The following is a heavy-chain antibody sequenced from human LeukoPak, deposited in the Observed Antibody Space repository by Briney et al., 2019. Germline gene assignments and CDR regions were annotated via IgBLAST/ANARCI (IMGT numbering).Heavy chain of an antibody. CDR3: ARPTGYSSGWDI. Sequence: GGSLRLSCAASGFTFSAYSMNWVRQAPGKGLEWVSFISTSSGTIYYADSVKGRFTISRDDAKNSLYLQMNSLRDEDTAVYYCARPTGYSSGWDIWGQGTMVTVSS. CDR1: GFTFSAYS. J-gene: IGHJ3*02. V-gene: IGHV3-48*02. D-gene: IGHD6-19*01. CDR2: ISTSSGTI.